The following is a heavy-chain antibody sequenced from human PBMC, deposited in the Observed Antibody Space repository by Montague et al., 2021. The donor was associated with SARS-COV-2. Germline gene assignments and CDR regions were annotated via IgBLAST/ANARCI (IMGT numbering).Heavy chain of an antibody. CDR2: INWNSGSI. Sequence: SLRLSCAASGFTFDDYAMYWVRQAPGKGLEWVSGINWNSGSIGYADSVKGRFTTSRANAENSLYLQMNSLRAEDTALYYCAKDGLIRGVNYFDYWGQGTLVTVSS. D-gene: IGHD3-10*01. J-gene: IGHJ4*02. V-gene: IGHV3-9*01. CDR1: GFTFDDYA. CDR3: AKDGLIRGVNYFDY.